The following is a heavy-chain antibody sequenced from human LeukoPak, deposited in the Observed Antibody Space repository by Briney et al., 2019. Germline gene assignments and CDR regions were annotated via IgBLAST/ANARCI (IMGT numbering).Heavy chain of an antibody. D-gene: IGHD3-16*01. CDR1: GASISSSTYH. J-gene: IGHJ4*02. CDR3: ARHGIDVLLKDYYFDY. CDR2: TFFSGST. V-gene: IGHV4-39*01. Sequence: PSETLSLTCTVSGASISSSTYHWGWIRQPPGKGLEWIGSTFFSGSTYYNPSLKSRVTISVDTSKNQFSLRLSSVTAADTAVYYCARHGIDVLLKDYYFDYWGQGTLVTVSS.